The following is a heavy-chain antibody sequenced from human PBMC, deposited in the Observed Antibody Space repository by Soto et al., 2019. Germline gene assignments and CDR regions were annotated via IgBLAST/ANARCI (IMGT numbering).Heavy chain of an antibody. CDR1: GFTFSSYG. Sequence: QVQLVESGGGVVQPGRSLRLSCAASGFTFSSYGMHWVRQAPGKGLEWVAVISYDGSNKYYADSVKGRFTISRDNSKNALYLQMNSLRAEDTAVYYCAKDLVVTAIGGLSGWGQGTLVTVAS. CDR3: AKDLVVTAIGGLSG. D-gene: IGHD2-21*02. CDR2: ISYDGSNK. J-gene: IGHJ4*02. V-gene: IGHV3-30*18.